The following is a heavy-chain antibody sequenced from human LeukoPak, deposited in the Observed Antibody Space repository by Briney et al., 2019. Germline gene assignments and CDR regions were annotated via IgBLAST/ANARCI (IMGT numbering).Heavy chain of an antibody. CDR3: ASFSDSSGYAYFDY. J-gene: IGHJ4*02. D-gene: IGHD3-22*01. CDR2: IIPILGIA. CDR1: GGTFSRYT. V-gene: IGHV1-69*10. Sequence: SVKVSCTASGGTFSRYTISWVRQAAGHGLGWMGGIIPILGIANYAQKLQGRVTITADQSTSTAYMELSSLRSEDTAVYYCASFSDSSGYAYFDYWGQGTLVTVSS.